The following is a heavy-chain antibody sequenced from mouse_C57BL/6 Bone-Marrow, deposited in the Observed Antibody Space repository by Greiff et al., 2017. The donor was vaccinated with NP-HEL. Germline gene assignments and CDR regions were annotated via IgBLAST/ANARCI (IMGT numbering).Heavy chain of an antibody. CDR3: AKGIYDYDGFAY. J-gene: IGHJ3*01. D-gene: IGHD2-4*01. V-gene: IGHV2-5*01. CDR1: GFSLNSYG. Sequence: VQRVESGPGLVQPSQSLSITCTVSGFSLNSYGVHWVRQSPGKGLEWLGVIWRGGSTDYNAAFMSRLSITKDNSKSQVFFKMNSLQADDTAIYYCAKGIYDYDGFAYWGQGTLVTVAA. CDR2: IWRGGST.